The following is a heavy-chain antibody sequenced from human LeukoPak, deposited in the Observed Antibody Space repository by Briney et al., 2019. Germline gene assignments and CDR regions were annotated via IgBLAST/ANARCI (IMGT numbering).Heavy chain of an antibody. CDR3: ARSPHILTGENFDY. CDR2: INSNSGGT. V-gene: IGHV1-2*02. CDR1: GYTFSDYY. D-gene: IGHD3-9*01. Sequence: ASVKVSCKASGYTFSDYYMHRVRQAPGQGLEWMGWINSNSGGTNYAQKFQGRVTMTRDTSISTAYMELTRLRSDDTAVYYCARSPHILTGENFDYWGQGTLVTVSS. J-gene: IGHJ4*02.